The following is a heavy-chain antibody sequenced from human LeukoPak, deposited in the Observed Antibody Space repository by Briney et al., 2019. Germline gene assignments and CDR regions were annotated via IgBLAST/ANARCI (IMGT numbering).Heavy chain of an antibody. J-gene: IGHJ4*02. CDR2: INHSGST. Sequence: PSETLSLTCAVYGGSFSGYYWSWIRQPPGKGLEWIGEINHSGSTNYNPSLKSRVTISVDRSKNQFSLKLSSVTAADTAVYYCARGGDGYNEPFDYWGQGTLVTVSS. V-gene: IGHV4-34*01. CDR1: GGSFSGYY. CDR3: ARGGDGYNEPFDY. D-gene: IGHD5-24*01.